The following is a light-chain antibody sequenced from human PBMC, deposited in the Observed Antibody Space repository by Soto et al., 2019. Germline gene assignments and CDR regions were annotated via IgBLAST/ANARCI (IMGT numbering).Light chain of an antibody. J-gene: IGKJ4*01. V-gene: IGKV4-1*01. CDR2: WAS. CDR3: QQYYRTPIT. CDR1: QSVLYSSNNKNY. Sequence: DIVMTQSPDSLTVSLGERATINCRSSQSVLYSSNNKNYLAWYQHKPGQPPKLLIYWASTRDSGVPDRFSGSGSGTDFTLTISSLQAEDVAVYSCQQYYRTPITCGGGTKVEIK.